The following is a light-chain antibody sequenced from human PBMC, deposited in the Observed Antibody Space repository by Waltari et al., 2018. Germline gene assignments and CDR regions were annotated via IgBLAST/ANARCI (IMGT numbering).Light chain of an antibody. CDR3: QQSYSAPYS. V-gene: IGKV1-39*01. Sequence: DIQMTQSPSSLSVSVGARVTLTCRASQRISTYVNWYQQKPGQAPRFLIYAASTLQSGVPSRFSGGGSGTDFTLTITSLQPEDFATYFCQQSYSAPYSFGQGTKLEIK. CDR2: AAS. CDR1: QRISTY. J-gene: IGKJ2*01.